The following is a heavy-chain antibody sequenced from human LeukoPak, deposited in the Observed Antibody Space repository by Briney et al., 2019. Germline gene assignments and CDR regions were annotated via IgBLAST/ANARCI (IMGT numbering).Heavy chain of an antibody. CDR2: ISSSSSYI. D-gene: IGHD2-15*01. V-gene: IGHV3-21*01. J-gene: IGHJ3*02. Sequence: GGSLRLYCAASGFTFSSYSMNWVRQAPGKGLEWVSSISSSSSYIYYADSVKGRFTISRDNAKNSLYLQMNSLRAEDTAVYYCARLGAGYCSGGSCDGAFDIWGQGTMVTVSS. CDR1: GFTFSSYS. CDR3: ARLGAGYCSGGSCDGAFDI.